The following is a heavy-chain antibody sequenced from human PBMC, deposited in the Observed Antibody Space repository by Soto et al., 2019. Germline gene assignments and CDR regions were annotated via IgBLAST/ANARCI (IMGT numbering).Heavy chain of an antibody. CDR3: SRGGLPYYFDY. D-gene: IGHD2-21*02. Sequence: QVQLVESGGGVVQPGRSLRLSCAASGFTFSSYGMHWVRQAPGKGLEWAAVIWYDGSNKYYADSVKGRFTISRDNSKNTMYLHMNSLRAEATAGYYCSRGGLPYYFDYWGQGTLVTVSS. CDR2: IWYDGSNK. J-gene: IGHJ4*02. V-gene: IGHV3-33*01. CDR1: GFTFSSYG.